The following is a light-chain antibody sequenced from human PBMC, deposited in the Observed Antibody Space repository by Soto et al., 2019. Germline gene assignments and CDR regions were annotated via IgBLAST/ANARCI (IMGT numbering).Light chain of an antibody. CDR1: QSLSSN. CDR3: QQYNYWPLYT. V-gene: IGKV3-15*01. CDR2: GAS. J-gene: IGKJ2*01. Sequence: EIVMTQSPTTLSVSPGEGATLSCRASQSLSSNLAWYQQKPGQSPRLLIYGASTRASGIPARFSGSGSGTEFPLTLSSLEYEDFAVYYCQQYNYWPLYTFGQGTKLEIK.